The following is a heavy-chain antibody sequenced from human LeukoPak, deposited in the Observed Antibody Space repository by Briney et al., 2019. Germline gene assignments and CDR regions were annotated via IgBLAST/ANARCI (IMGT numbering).Heavy chain of an antibody. J-gene: IGHJ6*02. CDR2: IYSGGST. D-gene: IGHD4-17*01. CDR3: ARGPGNYGDYVGYYGMDV. V-gene: IGHV3-53*05. Sequence: PGGSLRLSCAASGFTFSSYEMHWVRQAPGKGLEWVSVIYSGGSTYYADSVKGRFTISRDNSKNTLYLQMNSLRAEDTAVYYCARGPGNYGDYVGYYGMDVWGQGTTVTVSS. CDR1: GFTFSSYE.